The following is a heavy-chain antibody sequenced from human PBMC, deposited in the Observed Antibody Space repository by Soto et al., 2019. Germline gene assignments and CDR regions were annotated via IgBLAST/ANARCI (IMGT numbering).Heavy chain of an antibody. V-gene: IGHV3-7*01. D-gene: IGHD4-4*01. CDR3: ARRVTTAIYYYGMDV. CDR1: GFTFSSYW. CDR2: IKQDGSEK. Sequence: GGSLRLSCAASGFTFSSYWMSWVRQAPGKGLEWVANIKQDGSEKYYVDPVKGRFTISRDNAKNSLYLQMNSLRAEDTAVYYCARRVTTAIYYYGMDVWGQGTTVTVSS. J-gene: IGHJ6*02.